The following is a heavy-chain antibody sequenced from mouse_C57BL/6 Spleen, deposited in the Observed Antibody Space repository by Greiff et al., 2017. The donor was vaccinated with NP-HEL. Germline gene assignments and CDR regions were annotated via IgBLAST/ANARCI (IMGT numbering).Heavy chain of an antibody. CDR2: IYPRSGNT. Sequence: VQLQQSGAELARPGASVKLSCKASGYTFTSYGISWVKQRTGQGLEWIGEIYPRSGNTYYNEKFKGKATLTADKSSSTAYMELRSLTSEDSAVYFCANQATVVATDYFDYWGQGTTLTVSS. CDR1: GYTFTSYG. CDR3: ANQATVVATDYFDY. V-gene: IGHV1-81*01. J-gene: IGHJ2*01. D-gene: IGHD1-1*01.